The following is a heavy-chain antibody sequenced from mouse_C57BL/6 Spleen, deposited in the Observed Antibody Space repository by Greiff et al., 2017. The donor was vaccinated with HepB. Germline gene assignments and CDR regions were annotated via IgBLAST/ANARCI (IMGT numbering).Heavy chain of an antibody. CDR1: GYTFTDYN. V-gene: IGHV1-18*01. CDR3: ARLTTGTGVFDY. Sequence: EVQLQQSGPELVKPGASVKIPCKASGYTFTDYNMDGVKQSHGKSLEWIGDINPKKGGNIYNQKFKGKATLTVDKSSSTAYMELRSLTSEDTAVYYCARLTTGTGVFDYWGQGTTLTVSS. D-gene: IGHD4-1*01. J-gene: IGHJ2*01. CDR2: INPKKGGN.